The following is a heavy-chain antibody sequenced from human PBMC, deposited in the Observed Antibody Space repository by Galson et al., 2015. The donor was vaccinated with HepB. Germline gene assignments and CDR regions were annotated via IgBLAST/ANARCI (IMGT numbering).Heavy chain of an antibody. D-gene: IGHD2-15*01. CDR2: ISPNNRDT. CDR3: AREAPGGVVGGSENYWFAL. V-gene: IGHV1-18*01. Sequence: SVKVSCKASGYTFTTYSITWVRQAPGQGLEWMGWISPNNRDTNYARKFQGRVTMTTDTFTSTAYMELRSLRSDDTAFYYCAREAPGGVVGGSENYWFALWGQGTMVTVSS. J-gene: IGHJ5*01. CDR1: GYTFTTYS.